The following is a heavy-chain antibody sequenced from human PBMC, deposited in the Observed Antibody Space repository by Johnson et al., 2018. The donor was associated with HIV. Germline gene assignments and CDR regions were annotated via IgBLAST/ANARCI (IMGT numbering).Heavy chain of an antibody. J-gene: IGHJ3*02. CDR1: GFTFSSYG. CDR3: ARDPRSSSWYYYSNDAFDM. V-gene: IGHV3-30*03. CDR2: ISYDGSNK. Sequence: QVQLVESGGGVVQSGRSLRLSCAASGFTFSSYGMHWVRQAPGKGLAWVAVISYDGSNKYYADSVKGRFTISRDNSKNTLYLQRNSRRAEDTAVYYWARDPRSSSWYYYSNDAFDMWGQGTMVTVSS. D-gene: IGHD6-13*01.